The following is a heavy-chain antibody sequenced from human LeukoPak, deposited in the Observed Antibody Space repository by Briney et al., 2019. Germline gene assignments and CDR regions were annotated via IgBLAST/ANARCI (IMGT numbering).Heavy chain of an antibody. CDR2: INQEGSEK. V-gene: IGHV3-7*01. Sequence: GGSLRLSCAAAGFTFSSDWMTWVRQASGKGREWVANINQEGSEKYYVDSVRGRFTISRDNAKNSLYLQMNSLRVEDTAPYYCAVSSSSSGAGGIWGQGTLVTVSS. CDR3: AVSSSSSGAGGI. J-gene: IGHJ4*02. CDR1: GFTFSSDW. D-gene: IGHD6-6*01.